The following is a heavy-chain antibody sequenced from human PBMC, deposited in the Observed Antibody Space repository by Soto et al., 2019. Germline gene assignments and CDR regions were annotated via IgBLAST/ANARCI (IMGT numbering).Heavy chain of an antibody. D-gene: IGHD3-10*01. V-gene: IGHV3-53*04. J-gene: IGHJ6*02. CDR1: GIPVSSNY. Sequence: EVQLVESGGGLVQPGGSLRLSCVASGIPVSSNYMTWVRQAPGKGLEWVSVLHSGGDTYYANSVTGRFTISRHDSTNTLFLQMNSLTAEDTAVYYYARYGPYYYASRMDVWGQGTTVTVSS. CDR2: LHSGGDT. CDR3: ARYGPYYYASRMDV.